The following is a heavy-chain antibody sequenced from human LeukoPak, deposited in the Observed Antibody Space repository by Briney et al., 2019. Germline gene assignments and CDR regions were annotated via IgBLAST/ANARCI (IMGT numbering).Heavy chain of an antibody. CDR2: IYYSGST. CDR3: AREGGYSYGFNYYYYYMDV. V-gene: IGHV4-59*01. D-gene: IGHD5-18*01. CDR1: GGSISSYY. Sequence: SETLSLTCTVSGGSISSYYWSWIRQPPGKGLEWIRYIYYSGSTNYNPSLKSRVTISVDTSRNQFSLKLSSVTAADTAVYYCAREGGYSYGFNYYYYYMDVWGKGTTVTISS. J-gene: IGHJ6*03.